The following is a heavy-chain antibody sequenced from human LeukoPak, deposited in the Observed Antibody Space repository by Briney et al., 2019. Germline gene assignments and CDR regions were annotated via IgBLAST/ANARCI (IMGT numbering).Heavy chain of an antibody. V-gene: IGHV1-2*02. CDR3: ARDIGSGSYY. Sequence: GASVKVSCKASGYTFTGYYMHWVRQAPGQGLEWMGWINPNSGDTNYAQKFQGRVTMTGNTSINAAYMELSRLRSDDTAVYYCARDIGSGSYYWGQGTLVTVSS. CDR2: INPNSGDT. D-gene: IGHD3-10*01. CDR1: GYTFTGYY. J-gene: IGHJ4*02.